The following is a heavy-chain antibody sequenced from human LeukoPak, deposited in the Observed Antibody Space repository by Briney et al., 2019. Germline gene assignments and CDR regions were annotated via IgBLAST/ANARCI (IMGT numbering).Heavy chain of an antibody. CDR2: INHSGST. D-gene: IGHD1-26*01. J-gene: IGHJ3*02. CDR3: ARGEWVGASVEAFDI. CDR1: GGSFSGYY. V-gene: IGHV4-34*01. Sequence: PSETLSLTCAVYGGSFSGYYWSWIRQPPGKGLEWIGEINHSGSTNYNPSLKSRVTISVDTSKNQFSLKLSSVTAADTAVYYCARGEWVGASVEAFDIWGQGTMVTVSS.